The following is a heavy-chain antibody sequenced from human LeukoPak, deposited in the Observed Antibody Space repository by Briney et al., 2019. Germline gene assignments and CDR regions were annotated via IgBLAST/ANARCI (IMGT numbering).Heavy chain of an antibody. V-gene: IGHV3-49*04. D-gene: IGHD2-2*01. CDR2: IRSKAYGGTT. CDR1: GFTLGDYA. J-gene: IGHJ4*02. Sequence: GRSLRLSYTASGFTLGDYAMSWVRQAPGKGLEWVGFIRSKAYGGTTEYAASVKGRFTISRDDSKGIAYLQMNSLKTGDTAVYYCTSGTSAGYFDYWGQGTLVTVSS. CDR3: TSGTSAGYFDY.